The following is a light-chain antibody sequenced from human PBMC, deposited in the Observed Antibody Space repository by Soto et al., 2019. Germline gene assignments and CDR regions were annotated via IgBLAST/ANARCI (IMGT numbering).Light chain of an antibody. J-gene: IGKJ5*01. Sequence: EIVLTPSPATLSLSPVERATLSCRASQSVSSYLAWYQQKPGQAPRLLIYDASNRATGIPARFSGSGSGTDFTLTISSLEPEDLAVYYCQQRSNWPPITFGQGTRLEIK. CDR3: QQRSNWPPIT. V-gene: IGKV3-11*01. CDR1: QSVSSY. CDR2: DAS.